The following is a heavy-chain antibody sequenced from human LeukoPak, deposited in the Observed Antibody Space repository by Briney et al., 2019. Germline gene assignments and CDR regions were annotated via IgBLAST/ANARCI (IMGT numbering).Heavy chain of an antibody. J-gene: IGHJ4*02. CDR2: ISYDGSNK. Sequence: QPGRSLRLSCAASGFTFSSYAMHWVRQAPGKGLEWVAVISYDGSNKYYADSVKGRFTISRDNSKNTLYLQMNSLRAEDTAVYYCARELGLHLEYFDYWGQGTLVTVSS. CDR3: ARELGLHLEYFDY. CDR1: GFTFSSYA. V-gene: IGHV3-30-3*01. D-gene: IGHD3/OR15-3a*01.